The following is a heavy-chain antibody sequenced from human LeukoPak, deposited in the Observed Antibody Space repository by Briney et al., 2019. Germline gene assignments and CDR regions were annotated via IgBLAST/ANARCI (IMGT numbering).Heavy chain of an antibody. V-gene: IGHV3-30*18. D-gene: IGHD6-19*01. J-gene: IGHJ4*02. CDR2: ISYDGSNK. CDR3: AKESPLYSSGWYFDY. CDR1: GFTFSSYG. Sequence: GRSLRLSCAASGFTFSSYGMHWVRQAPGKGLEGVAVISYDGSNKYYADSVKGRFTISRDNSKNTLYLQMNSLRAEDTAVYYCAKESPLYSSGWYFDYWGQGTLVTVSS.